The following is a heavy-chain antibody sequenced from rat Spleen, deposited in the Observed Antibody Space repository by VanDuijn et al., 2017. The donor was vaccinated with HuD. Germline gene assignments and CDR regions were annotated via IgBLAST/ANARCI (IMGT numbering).Heavy chain of an antibody. CDR1: GFTFSNYY. Sequence: EVQLVESGGGLVQPGRSMKLSCTASGFTFSNYYMAWVRQAPTKGLEWVAYISIGGGTTFYRDSVKGRFTISRDNAKSTLYLQMNSLRSEDTATYYCARLSGLDYVMDAWGQGASVTVSS. CDR3: ARLSGLDYVMDA. V-gene: IGHV5-25*01. D-gene: IGHD1-4*01. CDR2: ISIGGGTT. J-gene: IGHJ4*01.